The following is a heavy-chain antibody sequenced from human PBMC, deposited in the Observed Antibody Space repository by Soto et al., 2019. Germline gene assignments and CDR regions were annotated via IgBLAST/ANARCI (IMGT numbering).Heavy chain of an antibody. J-gene: IGHJ6*02. D-gene: IGHD1-7*01. CDR3: ARDLSEGLELRGPVRPYYYYYGMDV. Sequence: PGGSLRLSCAASGFTFSSYAMHWVRQAPGKGLEWGAVISYDGSNKYYADSVKGRFTISRENSKNTLYLQMNSLRAEDTAVYYCARDLSEGLELRGPVRPYYYYYGMDVWGQGTTVTVSS. CDR1: GFTFSSYA. V-gene: IGHV3-30-3*01. CDR2: ISYDGSNK.